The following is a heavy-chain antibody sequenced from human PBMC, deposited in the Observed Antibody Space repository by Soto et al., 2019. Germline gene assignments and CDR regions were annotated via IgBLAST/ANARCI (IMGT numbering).Heavy chain of an antibody. CDR3: AKGSIEDSASVDH. CDR2: ISARGGSS. V-gene: IGHV3-23*01. J-gene: IGHJ4*02. CDR1: GFSFSSYA. D-gene: IGHD1-26*01. Sequence: EVQLLESGGDLVQPGGSLRLACAASGFSFSSYAMVWVRQAPGKGLEWVSVISARGGSSYVADSVKGRFTISRDNSKNVLSLEMNSLRAEDTGTYFCAKGSIEDSASVDHGGQGTLVLVSS.